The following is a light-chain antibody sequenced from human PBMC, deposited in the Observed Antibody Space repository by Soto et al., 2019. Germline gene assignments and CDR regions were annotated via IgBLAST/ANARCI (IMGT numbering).Light chain of an antibody. Sequence: SYELTQPPSVSVAPGKTASIPCGGDNIGSKSVHWYQRRPGQAPVLVINNEIDRPSGIPERFSGSNSGNTATLTITRVDAGDEADYYCHVWDSDYDDPVFGGGTKLTVL. CDR3: HVWDSDYDDPV. V-gene: IGLV3-21*04. J-gene: IGLJ2*01. CDR1: NIGSKS. CDR2: NEI.